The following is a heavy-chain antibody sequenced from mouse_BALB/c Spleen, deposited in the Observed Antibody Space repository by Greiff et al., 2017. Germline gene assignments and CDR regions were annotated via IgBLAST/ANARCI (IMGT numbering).Heavy chain of an antibody. J-gene: IGHJ4*01. CDR1: GFTFSSYG. CDR2: ISSGGSYT. CDR3: ARQNYDYEDSYYYAMDY. Sequence: EVMLVESGGDLVKPGGSLKLSCAASGFTFSSYGMSWVRQTPDKRLEWVATISSGGSYTYYPDSVKGRFTISRDNAKNTLYLQMSSLKSEDTAMYYCARQNYDYEDSYYYAMDYWGQGTSVTVSS. D-gene: IGHD2-4*01. V-gene: IGHV5-6*01.